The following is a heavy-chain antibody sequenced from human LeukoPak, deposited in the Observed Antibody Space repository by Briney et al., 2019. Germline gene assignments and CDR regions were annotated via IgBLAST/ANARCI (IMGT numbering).Heavy chain of an antibody. D-gene: IGHD2-15*01. J-gene: IGHJ3*02. CDR2: IRSKANSYAT. V-gene: IGHV3-73*01. CDR1: GFTFSGSA. CDR3: TRYAETYCSGGSCYPRAFDI. Sequence: PGGSLRLSCAASGFTFSGSAMHWVRQASGKGLEWVGRIRSKANSYATAYAASVKGRFTISRDDSKNTAYLQMNSPKTEDTAVYYCTRYAETYCSGGSCYPRAFDIWGQGTMVTVSS.